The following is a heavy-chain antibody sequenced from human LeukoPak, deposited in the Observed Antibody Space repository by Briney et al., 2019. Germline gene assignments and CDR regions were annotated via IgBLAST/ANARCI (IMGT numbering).Heavy chain of an antibody. J-gene: IGHJ4*02. Sequence: PGGPLRLSCVVSGFTFSAYSVHWVRQAPGKGLEWVAIIWHDGSNKYYADFVKGRFTISRENSKNTLYLQMNSLRAEDTAVYYCAGAGTGTIDVDYWGQGTLVTVSS. D-gene: IGHD1-7*01. CDR3: AGAGTGTIDVDY. CDR2: IWHDGSNK. V-gene: IGHV3-33*08. CDR1: GFTFSAYS.